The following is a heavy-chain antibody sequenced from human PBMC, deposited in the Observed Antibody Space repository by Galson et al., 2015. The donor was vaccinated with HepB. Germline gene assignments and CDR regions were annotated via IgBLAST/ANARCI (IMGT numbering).Heavy chain of an antibody. V-gene: IGHV3-23*01. CDR3: AKNRGDYIYDPLDL. D-gene: IGHD4-17*01. CDR2: ISADGTKR. J-gene: IGHJ5*02. Sequence: SLRLSCAASTLILWKYAMTWVRQAPGKGLEWVSVISADGTKRHYADSVRGRFTLSRDNSKNTLYLQMDDLRLEDTAIYFCAKNRGDYIYDPLDLWGRGTLVTVSS. CDR1: TLILWKYA.